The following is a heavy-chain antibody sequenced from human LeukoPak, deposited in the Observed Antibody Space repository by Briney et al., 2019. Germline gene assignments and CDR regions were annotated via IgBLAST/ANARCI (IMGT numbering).Heavy chain of an antibody. J-gene: IGHJ4*02. V-gene: IGHV1-2*06. CDR2: INPNSGGT. CDR1: GGTFSSYA. Sequence: ASVKVSCKASGGTFSSYAISWVRQAPGQGLEWMGRINPNSGGTNYAQKFQGRVTMTRDTSISTAYMELSRLRSDDTAVYYCARASPTLGYWGQGTLVTVSS. CDR3: ARASPTLGY.